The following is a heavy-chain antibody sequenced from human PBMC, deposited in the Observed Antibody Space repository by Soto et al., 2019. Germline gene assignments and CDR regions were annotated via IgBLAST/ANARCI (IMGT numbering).Heavy chain of an antibody. CDR3: ARDLTVYNFRYYYYGMDV. V-gene: IGHV3-48*02. D-gene: IGHD3-10*02. J-gene: IGHJ6*01. CDR2: ISSSSSTI. CDR1: GFTFSSYS. Sequence: GGSLRLSCAASGFTFSSYSMNWVRQAPGKGLEWVSYISSSSSTIYYADSVKGRFTISRDNAKNSLYLQMNSLRDEDTAVYYCARDLTVYNFRYYYYGMDVWGQGTTVTVAS.